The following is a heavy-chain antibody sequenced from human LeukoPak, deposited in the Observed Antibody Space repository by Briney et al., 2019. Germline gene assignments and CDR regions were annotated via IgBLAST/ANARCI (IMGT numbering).Heavy chain of an antibody. CDR3: AGGRVVPAAKYYFDY. J-gene: IGHJ4*02. D-gene: IGHD2-2*01. V-gene: IGHV4-34*01. CDR2: INHSGST. Sequence: PSETLSLTCAAYGGSFSGYYWSWIRQPPGKGLEWIGEINHSGSTNYNPSLKSRVTISVDTPKNQFSLKLSSVAAADTAVYYCAGGRVVPAAKYYFDYWGQGTLVTVSS. CDR1: GGSFSGYY.